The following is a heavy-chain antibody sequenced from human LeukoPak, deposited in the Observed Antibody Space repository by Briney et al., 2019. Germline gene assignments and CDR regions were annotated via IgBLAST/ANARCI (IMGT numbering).Heavy chain of an antibody. CDR3: ARERTAARNWFDP. CDR2: IRYDGSNK. D-gene: IGHD6-6*01. CDR1: GFTFSSYG. Sequence: GGSLRLSCAASGFTFSSYGMHWVRQAPGKGLEWVAFIRYDGSNKYYADSVKGRFTISRDNSKNTLYLQMNSLRAEDTAVYYCARERTAARNWFDPWGQGTLVTVSS. J-gene: IGHJ5*02. V-gene: IGHV3-30*02.